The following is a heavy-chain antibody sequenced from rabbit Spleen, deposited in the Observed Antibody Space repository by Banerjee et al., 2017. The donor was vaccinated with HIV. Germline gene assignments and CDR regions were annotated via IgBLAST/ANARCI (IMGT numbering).Heavy chain of an antibody. CDR1: GFDFSTNYW. J-gene: IGHJ4*01. CDR3: ARDLTGVIGWNFGW. CDR2: IDIGSSGFT. D-gene: IGHD1-1*01. V-gene: IGHV1S45*01. Sequence: QEQLEESGGGLVKPGASLTLTCTASGFDFSTNYWISWVRQAPGKGLEWIGCIDIGSSGFTYFATWAKGRFTCSKTSSTTVTLQMTRLTAADTATYFCARDLTGVIGWNFGWWGQGTLVTVS.